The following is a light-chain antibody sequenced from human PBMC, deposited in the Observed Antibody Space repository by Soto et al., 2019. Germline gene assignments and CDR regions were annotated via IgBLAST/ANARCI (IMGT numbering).Light chain of an antibody. CDR1: RSDVGGYNY. Sequence: QSALTQPACVSGSLGQSITISCTGTRSDVGGYNYVSWYQHHPGKAPKLMIYDVSNRPSGVSNRFSGSKSGNTASLTISGLQAEDEADYYCSSYISSSTVVFGGGTKLTDL. J-gene: IGLJ2*01. CDR2: DVS. V-gene: IGLV2-14*03. CDR3: SSYISSSTVV.